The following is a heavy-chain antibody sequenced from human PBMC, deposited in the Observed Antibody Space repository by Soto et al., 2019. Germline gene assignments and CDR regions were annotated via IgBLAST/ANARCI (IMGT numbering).Heavy chain of an antibody. J-gene: IGHJ5*02. Sequence: GCLRLSCAASGFTFRSFTMNWVRQAPGKGLEWVSTISSNSAYIYYTDALRGRFTISRDNAKNSLHLQMNSLRAEDTAVYYCTRDASRDSSARGWFDPWGPGTLVTVSS. V-gene: IGHV3-21*01. CDR1: GFTFRSFT. CDR2: ISSNSAYI. CDR3: TRDASRDSSARGWFDP. D-gene: IGHD6-13*01.